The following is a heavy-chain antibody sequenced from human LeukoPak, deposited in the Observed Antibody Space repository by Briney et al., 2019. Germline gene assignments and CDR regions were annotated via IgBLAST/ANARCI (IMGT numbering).Heavy chain of an antibody. CDR2: ISAYNGNT. J-gene: IGHJ4*02. CDR3: ARVVVSIMITFGGVIPTGYFDY. V-gene: IGHV1-18*01. CDR1: GYTFTSYG. Sequence: GASVKVSCKASGYTFTSYGISWVRQAPGQGLEWMGWISAYNGNTNYAQKLKGRVTMTTDTSTSTAYMELRSLRSDDTAVYYCARVVVSIMITFGGVIPTGYFDYWGQGTLVTVSS. D-gene: IGHD3-16*02.